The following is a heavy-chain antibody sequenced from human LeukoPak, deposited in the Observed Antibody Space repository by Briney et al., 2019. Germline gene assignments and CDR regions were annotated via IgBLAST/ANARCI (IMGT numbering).Heavy chain of an antibody. CDR3: ARGGDSSSWASDY. CDR2: INHSGST. J-gene: IGHJ4*02. D-gene: IGHD6-13*01. V-gene: IGHV4-34*01. Sequence: SETLSLTCAVYGGSFSSYYWTWIRQPPGKGLEWIGEINHSGSTNYKPSLKSRVTMSVDTSKNQFSLKLSSVTAADTAVYYCARGGDSSSWASDYWGQGTLVTVSS. CDR1: GGSFSSYY.